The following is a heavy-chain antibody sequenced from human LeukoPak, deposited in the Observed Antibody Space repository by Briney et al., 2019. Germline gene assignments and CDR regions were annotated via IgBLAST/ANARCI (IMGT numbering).Heavy chain of an antibody. J-gene: IGHJ6*02. CDR1: GFTFSNAW. D-gene: IGHD2-15*01. CDR2: IKSKTDGGTT. Sequence: GGSLRLSCAASGFTFSNAWMSWVRQAPGKGLEWVGRIKSKTDGGTTDYAAPVKGRFTISRDDSKNTLYLQMNSLKTEDTAVYYCTTDGEVAANYYYYGMDVWGQGTTVTVSS. V-gene: IGHV3-15*01. CDR3: TTDGEVAANYYYYGMDV.